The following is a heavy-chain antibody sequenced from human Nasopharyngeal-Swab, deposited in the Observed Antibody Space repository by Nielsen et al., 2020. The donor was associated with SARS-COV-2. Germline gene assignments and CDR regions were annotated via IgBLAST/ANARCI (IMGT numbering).Heavy chain of an antibody. D-gene: IGHD1-26*01. CDR1: GFTFRIYG. CDR2: TSFDGSNK. V-gene: IGHV3-30*05. J-gene: IGHJ6*03. CDR3: AKGLRVGSAYYFYYYMDV. Sequence: GESLKISCATSGFTFRIYGMHWVRQAPGKGLEGVAVTSFDGSNKSYADSVKGRFTISKDYAQNTLYLHMNSLRAEDTAVYYCAKGLRVGSAYYFYYYMDVWGKGTTVTVSS.